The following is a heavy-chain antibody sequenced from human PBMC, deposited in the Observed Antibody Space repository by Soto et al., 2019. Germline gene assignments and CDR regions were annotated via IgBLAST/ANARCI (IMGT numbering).Heavy chain of an antibody. D-gene: IGHD1-1*01. V-gene: IGHV3-23*01. Sequence: PGGSLRLSCAASGFTFNNHAMNWFRQAPGKGLEWVSGITDSGRTTYIADSVKGRFTISRDNSKNTVYVQMNSLTAEDTAVYYCARGTTRYYALDVWGQGTPVTVSS. CDR3: ARGTTRYYALDV. J-gene: IGHJ6*02. CDR1: GFTFNNHA. CDR2: ITDSGRTT.